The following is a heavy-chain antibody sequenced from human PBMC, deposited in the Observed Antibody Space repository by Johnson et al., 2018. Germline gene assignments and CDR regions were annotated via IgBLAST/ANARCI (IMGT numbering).Heavy chain of an antibody. CDR3: TSLGHFGDNAFDI. Sequence: VQLVESGGDLVQPGGSLRLSCATSGFTFTTKYMSWVRQAPGKGLDWVAIIYSDDTPYYADSVKGRFSIPRDKSKNTLRLQMNSLRVEDTVVYYCTSLGHFGDNAFDIWGQGTMVTVSS. D-gene: IGHD3-16*01. CDR2: IYSDDTP. CDR1: GFTFTTKY. J-gene: IGHJ3*02. V-gene: IGHV3-66*02.